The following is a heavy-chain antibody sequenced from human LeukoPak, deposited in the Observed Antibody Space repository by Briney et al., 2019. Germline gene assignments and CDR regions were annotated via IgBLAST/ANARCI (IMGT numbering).Heavy chain of an antibody. CDR1: GFTFSGSA. CDR2: IRSKASSYAT. Sequence: GGSLRLSCAASGFTFSGSAMHWVRQASGKGLEWVGRIRSKASSYATAYAASVKGRFTISRDDSKHTAYLQMNSLKTEDTAVYYCTRRYCSGGSCYYNWFDPWGQGTLVTVSS. J-gene: IGHJ5*02. D-gene: IGHD2-15*01. CDR3: TRRYCSGGSCYYNWFDP. V-gene: IGHV3-73*01.